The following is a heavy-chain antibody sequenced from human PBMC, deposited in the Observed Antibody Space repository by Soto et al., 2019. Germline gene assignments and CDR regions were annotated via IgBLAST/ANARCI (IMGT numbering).Heavy chain of an antibody. D-gene: IGHD6-19*01. CDR3: ARPRRLDQWLVSGAFDI. CDR1: GGSISSSSYY. CDR2: IYYSGST. V-gene: IGHV4-39*01. Sequence: SETLSLTCTVSGGSISSSSYYWGWIRQPPGKGLEWIGSIYYSGSTYYNPSLKSRVTISVDTSKNQFSLKLSSVTAADTAVYYCARPRRLDQWLVSGAFDIWGQGTMVTVSS. J-gene: IGHJ3*02.